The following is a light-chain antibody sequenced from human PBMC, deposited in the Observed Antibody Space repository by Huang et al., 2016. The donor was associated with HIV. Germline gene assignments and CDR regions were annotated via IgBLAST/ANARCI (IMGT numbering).Light chain of an antibody. V-gene: IGKV1-39*01. CDR3: QQSYSTPLT. CDR2: AAS. J-gene: IGKJ4*01. CDR1: QNIATY. Sequence: DIQLTQSPSSLSASVGDRVTITCRARQNIATYLNWYQQKPGKSPELLIFAASILQSGVPSRFSGSGSGTDFTLTISSLQPEDFATFYCQQSYSTPLTFGGGTKVEI.